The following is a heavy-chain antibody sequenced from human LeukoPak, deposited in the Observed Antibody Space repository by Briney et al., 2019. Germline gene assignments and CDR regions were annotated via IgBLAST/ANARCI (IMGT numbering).Heavy chain of an antibody. CDR1: GGSIRSGSYY. Sequence: SETLSLTCTASGGSIRSGSYYWHWIRQPAGKGLEWIGSIYYSGSTYYNPSLQSPVTISVDTSKNQFSLKLSSVTAADTAVYYCARHRGYYYYYYMDVWGKGTTVTVSS. J-gene: IGHJ6*03. CDR2: IYYSGST. V-gene: IGHV4-39*01. CDR3: ARHRGYYYYYYMDV. D-gene: IGHD3-10*01.